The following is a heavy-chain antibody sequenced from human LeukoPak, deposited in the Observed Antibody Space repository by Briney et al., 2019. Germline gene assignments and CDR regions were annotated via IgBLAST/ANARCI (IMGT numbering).Heavy chain of an antibody. Sequence: SEALSLTCTVSGGSISGYYWSWIRQPAGKGLEWIGRVFTSGSTNYNPSVKSRVTISIDKSKNEFYLNLNSVTATDTALYYCARERATVTTELDRWGQGILVTVSS. D-gene: IGHD4-17*01. J-gene: IGHJ5*02. CDR3: ARERATVTTELDR. CDR2: VFTSGST. V-gene: IGHV4-4*07. CDR1: GGSISGYY.